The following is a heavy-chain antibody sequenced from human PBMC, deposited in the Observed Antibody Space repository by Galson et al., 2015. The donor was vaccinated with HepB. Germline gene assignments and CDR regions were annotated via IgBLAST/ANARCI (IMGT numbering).Heavy chain of an antibody. CDR2: IIPLHSTT. Sequence: SVKVSCKASGDTFSKFAFSWVRQAPGQGLEWMGGIIPLHSTTSYAQKFKGRVTVTADELTSSAYMELRSLRSEDTAVYYCAINRGIEVIPGALEDDWFDPWGQGTLVTVSS. V-gene: IGHV1-69*13. CDR3: AINRGIEVIPGALEDDWFDP. CDR1: GDTFSKFA. D-gene: IGHD2-2*01. J-gene: IGHJ5*02.